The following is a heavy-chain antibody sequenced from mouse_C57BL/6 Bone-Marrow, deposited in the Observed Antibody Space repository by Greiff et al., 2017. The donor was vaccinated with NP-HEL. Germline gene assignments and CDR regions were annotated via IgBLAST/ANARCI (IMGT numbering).Heavy chain of an antibody. CDR2: IYPRSGNT. V-gene: IGHV1-81*01. J-gene: IGHJ4*01. D-gene: IGHD2-1*01. CDR3: ARGRDYYVDY. CDR1: GYTFTSYG. Sequence: VKLQQSGAELARPGASVKLSCKASGYTFTSYGISWVKQRTGQGLEWIGEIYPRSGNTYYNEKFKGKATLTADKSSSTAYMELRSLTSEDSAVYFCARGRDYYVDYWGQGTSVTVSS.